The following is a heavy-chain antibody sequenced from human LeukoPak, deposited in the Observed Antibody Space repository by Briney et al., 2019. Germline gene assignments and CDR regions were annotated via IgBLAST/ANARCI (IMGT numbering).Heavy chain of an antibody. CDR2: ISYDGSNK. Sequence: SGGSLRLSCAASGFTFSSYGMRWVRQAPGRWLEWVAVISYDGSNKYYADSVKGRFTISRDNSKNTLYLQMNSLGAEDTAVYYCAKEESGYDSRYYGMDVWGQGTTVTVSS. D-gene: IGHD5-12*01. CDR3: AKEESGYDSRYYGMDV. V-gene: IGHV3-30*18. J-gene: IGHJ6*02. CDR1: GFTFSSYG.